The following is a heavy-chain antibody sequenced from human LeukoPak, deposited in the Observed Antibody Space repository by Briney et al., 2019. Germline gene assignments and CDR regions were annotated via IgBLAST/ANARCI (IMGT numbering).Heavy chain of an antibody. CDR3: VKDFGRNLGGPGY. Sequence: GGSLRLSCAASGFTFSTYTMTWVRQAPGGGLEWVSGIGGDGGGGTYYAESVKGRFAISRDNSRSTLYLQMNSLRAEDTAVYYCVKDFGRNLGGPGYWGRGTLVTVSS. CDR2: IGGDGGGGT. CDR1: GFTFSTYT. J-gene: IGHJ4*02. D-gene: IGHD3-10*01. V-gene: IGHV3-23*01.